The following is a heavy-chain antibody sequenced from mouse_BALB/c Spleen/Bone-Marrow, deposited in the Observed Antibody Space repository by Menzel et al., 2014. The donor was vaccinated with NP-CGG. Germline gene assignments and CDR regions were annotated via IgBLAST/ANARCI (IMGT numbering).Heavy chain of an antibody. J-gene: IGHJ4*01. CDR1: GFSLTSYG. CDR2: IWAGGST. CDR3: AREGRGYYGSSGAAMDY. V-gene: IGHV2-9*02. Sequence: VKLVDSGPGLVAPSQSLSISCTVSGFSLTSYGVHWVRQPPGQGLEWLGVIWAGGSTNYNSALMSRLSINKDNSKSQVFLKMNSLQTDDTAMYYCAREGRGYYGSSGAAMDYWGQGTTVTVSS. D-gene: IGHD1-1*01.